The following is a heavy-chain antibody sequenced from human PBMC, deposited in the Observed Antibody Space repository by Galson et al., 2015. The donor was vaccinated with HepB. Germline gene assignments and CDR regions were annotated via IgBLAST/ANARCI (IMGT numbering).Heavy chain of an antibody. J-gene: IGHJ3*02. CDR1: GFTFSSYS. CDR2: ISSSSSTI. CDR3: AREPLDCSGGSCYPMNDAFDI. Sequence: SLRLSCAASGFTFSSYSMNWVRQAPGKGLEWVSYISSSSSTIYYADSVRGRFTISRDNAKNSLYLQMNSLRAEDTVVYYCAREPLDCSGGSCYPMNDAFDIWGQGTMVTVSS. V-gene: IGHV3-48*01. D-gene: IGHD2-15*01.